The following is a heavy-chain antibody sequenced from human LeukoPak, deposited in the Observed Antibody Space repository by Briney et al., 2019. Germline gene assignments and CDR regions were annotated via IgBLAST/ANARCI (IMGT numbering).Heavy chain of an antibody. Sequence: GGSLRLFCAPSGFPLRSYAILGVRQAPGKGREGVSTISGSGGSTYYEDSVKGRFTISRDNSKNTLYLKMNSLRAEDTAIYYCAKRPIFGELLYYFDYWGQGTLVTVSS. J-gene: IGHJ4*02. V-gene: IGHV3-23*01. CDR1: GFPLRSYA. CDR2: ISGSGGST. D-gene: IGHD3-10*01. CDR3: AKRPIFGELLYYFDY.